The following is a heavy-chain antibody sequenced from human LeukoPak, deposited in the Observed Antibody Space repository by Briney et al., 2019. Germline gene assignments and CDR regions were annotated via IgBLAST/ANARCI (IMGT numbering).Heavy chain of an antibody. CDR1: GITFSGYP. CDR2: ISYDGSNK. Sequence: TGGSLRLSCAASGITFSGYPIHWVRQAPGKGLEWVAVISYDGSNKYYADSVKGRFTISRDNSKNTLYLQMNSLRAEDTAVYYCASSYTAMASEGDYWGQGTLVTVSS. D-gene: IGHD5-18*01. V-gene: IGHV3-30-3*01. CDR3: ASSYTAMASEGDY. J-gene: IGHJ4*02.